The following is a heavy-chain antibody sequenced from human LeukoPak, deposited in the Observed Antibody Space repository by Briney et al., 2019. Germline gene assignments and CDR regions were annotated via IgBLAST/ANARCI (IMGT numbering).Heavy chain of an antibody. V-gene: IGHV3-74*01. Sequence: GGSLRLSCAASGFTFSSSWMHWVRQAPGKGLVWVSRINSDGSTTNYADSVKGRFIISRDNAKNTLYLQMNSLRAEDTAIYYCFREGGDWGQGTLVTVSS. D-gene: IGHD3-10*01. CDR1: GFTFSSSW. CDR2: INSDGSTT. CDR3: FREGGD. J-gene: IGHJ4*02.